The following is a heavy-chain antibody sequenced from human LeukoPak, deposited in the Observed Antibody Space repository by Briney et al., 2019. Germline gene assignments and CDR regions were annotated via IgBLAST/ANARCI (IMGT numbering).Heavy chain of an antibody. D-gene: IGHD3-9*01. CDR3: AKDWHILTGRNCFDP. J-gene: IGHJ5*02. CDR2: ISAYNDNT. CDR1: DYTFTSYG. Sequence: ASVKVSCKASDYTFTSYGISWVRQAPGQGPEWMGWISAYNDNTNYAQNLQGRVTMSTDTSTSTAYMELRSLRFDDTAIYYCAKDWHILTGRNCFDPWGQGTLVTVSS. V-gene: IGHV1-18*01.